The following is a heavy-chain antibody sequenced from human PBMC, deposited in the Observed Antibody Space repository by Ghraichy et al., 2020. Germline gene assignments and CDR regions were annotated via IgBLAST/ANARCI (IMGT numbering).Heavy chain of an antibody. J-gene: IGHJ6*02. Sequence: GGSLRLSCVASGFTLSTYWMQWVRHVPGKGLLWVSRIKSDGSSPSYADSVKGRFTISRDNAKSTLYLQMNSLRAEDTAVYYCARCSWATTYDMDVWGQGTTVTVSS. CDR2: IKSDGSSP. D-gene: IGHD5-24*01. CDR1: GFTLSTYW. V-gene: IGHV3-74*01. CDR3: ARCSWATTYDMDV.